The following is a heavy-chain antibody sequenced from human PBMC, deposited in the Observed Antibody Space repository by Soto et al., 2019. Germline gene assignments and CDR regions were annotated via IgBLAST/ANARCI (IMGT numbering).Heavy chain of an antibody. CDR2: ISGSGGST. CDR3: AKTPGLYCSSTSCYDIQLWFDY. Sequence: GGSLRLSCAASGFTFSSYAMNWVRQAPGKGLEWVSAISGSGGSTYYADSVKGRFTISRDNSKNTLYLQMNSLRAEDTAVYYCAKTPGLYCSSTSCYDIQLWFDYWGQGTLVTVSS. D-gene: IGHD2-2*01. CDR1: GFTFSSYA. V-gene: IGHV3-23*01. J-gene: IGHJ4*02.